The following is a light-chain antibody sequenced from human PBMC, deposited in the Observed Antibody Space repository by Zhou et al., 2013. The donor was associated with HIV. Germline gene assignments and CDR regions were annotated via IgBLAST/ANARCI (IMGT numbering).Light chain of an antibody. V-gene: IGKV3-11*01. CDR3: QQNNDRPRT. Sequence: EIVLTQSPATLSVSPGERATLSCRASQNIYTSLAWYQQKRGQAPRLLIYDASKRATGIPARFSGSGSGTDFTLTISSLEPEDFAVYYCQQNNDRPRTFGQGTKLEIK. CDR2: DAS. CDR1: QNIYTS. J-gene: IGKJ2*01.